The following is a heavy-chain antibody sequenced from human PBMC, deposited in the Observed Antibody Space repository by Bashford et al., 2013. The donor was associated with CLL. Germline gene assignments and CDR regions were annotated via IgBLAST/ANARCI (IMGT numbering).Heavy chain of an antibody. V-gene: IGHV4-38-2*02. Sequence: SETLSLTCAVSGYSISSGYYWAWIRQPPGKGLEWIGSIYHSGTTHYSPSLESRVSISVDRSKNHFSLKLDSVTAADTATYYCAGEGLEPGEKDFWGQGTVVTVSS. CDR3: AGEGLEPGEKDF. CDR1: GYSISSGYY. CDR2: IYHSGTT. D-gene: IGHD1-1*01. J-gene: IGHJ4*02.